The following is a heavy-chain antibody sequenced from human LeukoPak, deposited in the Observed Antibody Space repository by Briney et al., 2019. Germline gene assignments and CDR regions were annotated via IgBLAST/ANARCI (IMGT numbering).Heavy chain of an antibody. CDR2: INTNTGNP. CDR3: AREGELTLSTPVSGYYYGMDV. J-gene: IGHJ6*02. V-gene: IGHV7-4-1*02. CDR1: GYTFTSYA. D-gene: IGHD1-26*01. Sequence: GASVKVSCKASGYTFTSYAMNWVRQAPGQGLEWMGWINTNTGNPTYAQGFTGRFVFSLDTSVSTAYLQISSLKAEDTAVYYCAREGELTLSTPVSGYYYGMDVWGQGTTVTVSS.